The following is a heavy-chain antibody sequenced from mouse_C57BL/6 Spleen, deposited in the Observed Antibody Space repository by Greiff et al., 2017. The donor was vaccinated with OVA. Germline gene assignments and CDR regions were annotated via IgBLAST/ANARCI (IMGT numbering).Heavy chain of an antibody. CDR1: GFNIKDYY. Sequence: EVKLVESGAELVKPGASVKLSCTASGFNIKDYYMHWVKQRTEQGLEWIGRIDPEDGETKYAPKFQGKATITADTSSNTAYLQLSSLTSEDTAVYYCADSTVVAPHWYFDVWGTGTTVTVSS. CDR3: ADSTVVAPHWYFDV. V-gene: IGHV14-2*01. CDR2: IDPEDGET. J-gene: IGHJ1*03. D-gene: IGHD1-1*01.